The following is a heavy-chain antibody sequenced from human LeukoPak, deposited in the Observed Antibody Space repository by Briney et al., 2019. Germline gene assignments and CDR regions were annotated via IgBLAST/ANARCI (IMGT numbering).Heavy chain of an antibody. CDR2: INSDGSSR. Sequence: GGPLTLPCAASGFTFSSYCMHWVRQAPGKGRVWVSRINSDGSSRRYADSVKGRFTISRDNANNTLYLQMNSLRAEGTAVYYCARHPTLYPDWGQGTLVTVSS. V-gene: IGHV3-74*01. CDR3: ARHPTLYPD. D-gene: IGHD2-8*01. J-gene: IGHJ4*02. CDR1: GFTFSSYC.